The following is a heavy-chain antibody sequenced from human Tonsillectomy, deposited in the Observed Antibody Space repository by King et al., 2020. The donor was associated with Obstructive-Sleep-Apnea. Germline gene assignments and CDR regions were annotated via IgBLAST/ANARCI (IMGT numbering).Heavy chain of an antibody. CDR1: GFTFSSYA. D-gene: IGHD2-2*01. CDR2: ISGSGGST. CDR3: AKEGYCSSTSCSYYYYYGMDV. V-gene: IGHV3-23*04. J-gene: IGHJ6*02. Sequence: VQLVESGGGLVQPGGSLRLSCAASGFTFSSYAMSWVRQAPGKGLEWVSAISGSGGSTYYADSVKGRFTISRDNSKNTLYLQMNSLRAEDTAVYYCAKEGYCSSTSCSYYYYYGMDVWGQGTTVTVSS.